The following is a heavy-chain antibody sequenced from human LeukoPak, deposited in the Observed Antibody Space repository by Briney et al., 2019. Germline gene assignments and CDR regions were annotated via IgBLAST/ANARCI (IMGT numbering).Heavy chain of an antibody. J-gene: IGHJ2*01. D-gene: IGHD5-18*01. CDR3: ARVRGYSYGPLEYFDL. CDR2: IYYSGST. Sequence: SETLSLTCTVFGGGSISSNSYYWGWIRQPPGKGLEWIGSIYYSGSTYYNPSLKSRVTISVDTSKNQFSLKLSSVTAADTAVYYCARVRGYSYGPLEYFDLWGRGTLVTVSS. V-gene: IGHV4-39*07. CDR1: GGGSISSNSYY.